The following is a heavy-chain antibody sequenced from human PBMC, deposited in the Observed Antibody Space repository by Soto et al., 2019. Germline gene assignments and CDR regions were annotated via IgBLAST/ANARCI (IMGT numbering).Heavy chain of an antibody. J-gene: IGHJ4*02. CDR1: GGTFSSYA. Sequence: QVQLVQSGAEVKKPGSSVKVSCKASGGTFSSYAISWVRQAPGQGLEWMGGIIPIFGKANYAQEFQGRVTITADKSTSTGYMELRSLRSEDTAVYYCGRSGGEVVTLDYWGQGTLVTVSS. CDR2: IIPIFGKA. V-gene: IGHV1-69*06. D-gene: IGHD3-16*01. CDR3: GRSGGEVVTLDY.